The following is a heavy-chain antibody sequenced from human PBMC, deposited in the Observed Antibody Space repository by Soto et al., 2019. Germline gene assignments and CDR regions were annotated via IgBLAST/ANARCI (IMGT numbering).Heavy chain of an antibody. CDR2: IYYSGST. Sequence: SETLSLSCTVSGGSISSYYWSWIRQPPGKGLEWIGYIYYSGSTNYNPSLKSRVTISVDTSKNQFSLKLSSVTAADTAVYYCARMNYYDTSGYPFDLWGQGMMVTGSS. D-gene: IGHD3-22*01. CDR3: ARMNYYDTSGYPFDL. V-gene: IGHV4-59*01. CDR1: GGSISSYY. J-gene: IGHJ4*02.